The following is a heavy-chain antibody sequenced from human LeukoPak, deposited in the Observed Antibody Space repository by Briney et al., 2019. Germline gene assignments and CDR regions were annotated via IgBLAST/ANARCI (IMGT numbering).Heavy chain of an antibody. D-gene: IGHD5-12*01. Sequence: SETLSLTCTVSGVSISSYYWSWIRQSPGEGLEWIGYIFYSGSTNYNPSLKSRVTISVDTSKNQFSLKLTSVTAADTAVYYCARSRAYDYHFDNWGQGTLVTVSS. CDR2: IFYSGST. CDR3: ARSRAYDYHFDN. V-gene: IGHV4-59*01. CDR1: GVSISSYY. J-gene: IGHJ4*02.